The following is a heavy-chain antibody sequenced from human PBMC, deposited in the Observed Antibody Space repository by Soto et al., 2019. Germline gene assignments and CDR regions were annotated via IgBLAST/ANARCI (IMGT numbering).Heavy chain of an antibody. J-gene: IGHJ4*02. V-gene: IGHV4-39*01. CDR2: ICSSGST. CDR3: ARHRRETGTYAQPLDF. D-gene: IGHD1-1*01. Sequence: SETLSLTCTVSGGSISTCDYYWVWVRQPPGKGLAWIGSICSSGSTYYNPSLKGRVTISVDTSKNQFSLRLSSVTAADTAVYYCARHRRETGTYAQPLDFWGQGTLVTVSS. CDR1: GGSISTCDYY.